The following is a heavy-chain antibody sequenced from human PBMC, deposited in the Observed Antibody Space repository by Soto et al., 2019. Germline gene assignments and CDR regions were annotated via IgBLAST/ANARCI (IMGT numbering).Heavy chain of an antibody. CDR2: ISSSSSYI. V-gene: IGHV3-21*01. D-gene: IGHD3-16*01. J-gene: IGHJ4*02. CDR3: ATDLPNMPGEAI. CDR1: GFTFSSYS. Sequence: EVQLVESGGGLVKPGGSLRLSCAASGFTFSSYSMNWVRQAPGKGLEWVSSISSSSSYIYYADSVKGRFTISRDNAKNSLHLQLNTVRAEDTAVYYCATDLPNMPGEAIWGQGTLVTVSS.